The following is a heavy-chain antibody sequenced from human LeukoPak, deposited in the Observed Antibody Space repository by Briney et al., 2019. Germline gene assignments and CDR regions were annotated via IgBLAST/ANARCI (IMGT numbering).Heavy chain of an antibody. Sequence: SVKVSCKASRGTFSRSAFGWVRQAPGQGLEWMGGIIPIFGIANYAQKFQGRVTITADESTSTAYMELSSLRSEDTAVYYCALPGMVVVIKANRFDYWGQGTLVTVSS. J-gene: IGHJ4*02. CDR1: RGTFSRSA. CDR3: ALPGMVVVIKANRFDY. D-gene: IGHD3-22*01. CDR2: IIPIFGIA. V-gene: IGHV1-69*01.